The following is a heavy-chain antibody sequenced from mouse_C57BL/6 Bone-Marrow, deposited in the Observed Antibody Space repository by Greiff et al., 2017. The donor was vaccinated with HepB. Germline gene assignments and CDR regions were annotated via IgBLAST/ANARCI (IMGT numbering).Heavy chain of an antibody. CDR3: ARHNYGSSRHWYFDV. Sequence: VKLKESGPGLVAPSQSLSITCTVSGFSLTSYGVHWVRQPPGKGLEWLVVIWSDGSTTYNSALKSRLSISKDNSKSQVFLKMNSLQTDDTAMYYCARHNYGSSRHWYFDVWGTGTTVTVSS. CDR1: GFSLTSYG. D-gene: IGHD1-1*01. J-gene: IGHJ1*03. V-gene: IGHV2-6-1*01. CDR2: IWSDGST.